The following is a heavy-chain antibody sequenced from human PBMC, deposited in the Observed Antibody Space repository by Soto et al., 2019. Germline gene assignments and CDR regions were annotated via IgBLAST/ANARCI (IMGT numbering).Heavy chain of an antibody. D-gene: IGHD3-3*01. CDR2: IYNGGST. J-gene: IGHJ4*02. Sequence: SETLSLTCTVSGDSVSSVGFHWAWLRRPPGKGLEWIGYIYNGGSTYYRPSLESRMHISLDATRNHYSLRLTSVTAADTAVYFCARAPVGLDTISYFDYWGQGKLVTVSS. CDR3: ARAPVGLDTISYFDY. V-gene: IGHV4-30-4*01. CDR1: GDSVSSVGFH.